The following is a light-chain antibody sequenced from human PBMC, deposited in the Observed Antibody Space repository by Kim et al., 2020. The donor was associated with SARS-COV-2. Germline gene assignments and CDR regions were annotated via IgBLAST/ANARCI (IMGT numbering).Light chain of an antibody. CDR2: EVS. V-gene: IGLV2-8*01. Sequence: QSALTQPPSASGSPGQSVTISCTGTSSDVGGYNYVSWYQQHPGKAPKLMIYEVSNRHSGVPDRFSGSKSGNTASLTVSGLQAEDEADYYCSSYAGSNNFVFGTGTQVTVL. J-gene: IGLJ1*01. CDR3: SSYAGSNNFV. CDR1: SSDVGGYNY.